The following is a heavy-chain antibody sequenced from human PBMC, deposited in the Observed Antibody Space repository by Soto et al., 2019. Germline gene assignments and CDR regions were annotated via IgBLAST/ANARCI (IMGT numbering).Heavy chain of an antibody. J-gene: IGHJ6*02. D-gene: IGHD6-13*01. CDR3: ARGAAAGVDYGMDV. V-gene: IGHV4-4*07. CDR1: GGSISSYY. CDR2: IYSSGGT. Sequence: KPSETLSLTCTVSGGSISSYYWSWIRQPAGKGLEWIGRIYSSGGTNYNPSLESRVTMSVDTSKKRFSLKLNSVTAADTAVYYCARGAAAGVDYGMDVWGQGTTVTVSS.